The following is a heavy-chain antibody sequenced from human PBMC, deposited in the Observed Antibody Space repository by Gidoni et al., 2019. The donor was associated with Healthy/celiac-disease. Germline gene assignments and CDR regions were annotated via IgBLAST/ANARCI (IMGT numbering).Heavy chain of an antibody. CDR2: INHSGST. D-gene: IGHD4-17*01. J-gene: IGHJ6*03. V-gene: IGHV4-34*01. Sequence: QVQLQQWGAGLLKPSETLSLTCAVYGGSFSGYYWSRIRQPPGKGLEWIGEINHSGSTNYNPSLKSRFTISVDTSKNQFSLKLSSVTAADTALYYCASNYGDYGMGYYYYYMDVWGKGTTVTVSS. CDR3: ASNYGDYGMGYYYYYMDV. CDR1: GGSFSGYY.